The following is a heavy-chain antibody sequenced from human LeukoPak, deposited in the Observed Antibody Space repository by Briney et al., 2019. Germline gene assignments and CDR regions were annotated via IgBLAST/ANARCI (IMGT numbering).Heavy chain of an antibody. J-gene: IGHJ6*02. V-gene: IGHV4-59*01. Sequence: SETLSLTCTVSGGSISSYYWSWIRQPPGKGLEWIGYIYYSGSTNYNPSLKSRVTISVDTSKNQFSLKLSSVTAADTAVYYCARGFGSGYDFPTYYSGMDVWGQGTTVTVSS. CDR1: GGSISSYY. CDR2: IYYSGST. D-gene: IGHD5-12*01. CDR3: ARGFGSGYDFPTYYSGMDV.